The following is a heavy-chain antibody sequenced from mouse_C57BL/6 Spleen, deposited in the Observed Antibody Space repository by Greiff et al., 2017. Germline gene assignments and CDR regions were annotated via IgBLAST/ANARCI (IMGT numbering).Heavy chain of an antibody. CDR3: ARSGGYGSSSYAMDY. V-gene: IGHV1-80*01. CDR2: IYPGDGDT. Sequence: VQVVESGAELVKPGASVKISCKASGYAFSSYWMNWVKQRPGKGLEWIGQIYPGDGDTNYNGKFKGKATLTADKSSSTAYMQLSSLTSEDSAVYFCARSGGYGSSSYAMDYWGQGTSVTVSS. CDR1: GYAFSSYW. J-gene: IGHJ4*01. D-gene: IGHD1-1*01.